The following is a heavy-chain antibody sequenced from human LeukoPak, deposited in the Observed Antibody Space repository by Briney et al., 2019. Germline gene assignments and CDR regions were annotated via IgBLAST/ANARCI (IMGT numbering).Heavy chain of an antibody. D-gene: IGHD3-9*01. CDR1: GYTFTTYG. Sequence: ASVKVSCKASGYTFTTYGLSWVRQAPRQGLEWLGWISTYDDNIKYAQSLQGRLTLTIDTSPSTAYMELRSLTSDDTAVYYCARETYSNILTGTDYWGPGTLVTVSS. J-gene: IGHJ4*02. CDR2: ISTYDDNI. V-gene: IGHV1-18*01. CDR3: ARETYSNILTGTDY.